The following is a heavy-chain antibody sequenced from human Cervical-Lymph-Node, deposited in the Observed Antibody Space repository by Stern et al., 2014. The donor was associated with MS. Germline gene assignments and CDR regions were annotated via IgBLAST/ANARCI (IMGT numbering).Heavy chain of an antibody. Sequence: VQLVESGAEVKKPGASVKVSCKVSGYTLTELSMHWVRQAPGKGLEWMGGFDPEDGETIYAQKFQGRVTMTEDTSTDTAYMELSSLRSEDTGVYYCATDRDDFRSGYSAPTKGYGLDVWGQGTTVTVTS. J-gene: IGHJ6*02. D-gene: IGHD3-3*01. V-gene: IGHV1-24*01. CDR1: GYTLTELS. CDR3: ATDRDDFRSGYSAPTKGYGLDV. CDR2: FDPEDGET.